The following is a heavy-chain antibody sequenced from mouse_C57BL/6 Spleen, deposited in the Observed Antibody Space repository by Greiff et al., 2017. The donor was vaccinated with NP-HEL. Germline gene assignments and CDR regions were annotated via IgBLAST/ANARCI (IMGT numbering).Heavy chain of an antibody. CDR2: ISDGGSYT. J-gene: IGHJ2*01. CDR3: ARDPNSYYFDY. Sequence: EVQLVESGGGLVKPGGSLKLSCAASGFTFSSYAMSWVRQTPEKRLEWVATISDGGSYTYYPDNVKGRFTISRDNAKNHLYLQMSHLKSEDTAMYYCARDPNSYYFDYWGQGTTLTVSS. V-gene: IGHV5-4*01. CDR1: GFTFSSYA. D-gene: IGHD4-1*01.